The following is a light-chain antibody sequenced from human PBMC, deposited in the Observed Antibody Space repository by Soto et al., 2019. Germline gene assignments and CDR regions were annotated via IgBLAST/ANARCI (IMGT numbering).Light chain of an antibody. CDR1: SSNIGAHYD. CDR2: GNI. V-gene: IGLV1-40*01. CDR3: QSYDSNLSGVV. J-gene: IGLJ2*01. Sequence: QSVLTQPPSVSGAPGQRVTISSPGTSSNIGAHYDVHWYQQLPGTAPKLLIYGNINRPSGVPDRISATKSGTSASLAITGLQADDEADYYCQSYDSNLSGVVFGGGTKVTVL.